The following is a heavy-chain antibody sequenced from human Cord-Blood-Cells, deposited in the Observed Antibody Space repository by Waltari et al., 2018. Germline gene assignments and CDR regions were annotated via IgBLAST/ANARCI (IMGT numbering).Heavy chain of an antibody. Sequence: QVQLVQSGAEVKKPGASVKVSCKASGYTFTSYAMHWVRQAPGQRLEWMGWINAGNGNTKYSQKFQGRVTITRDTSASTAYMELSSLRSEDTAVYYCARPVVPAANSLYYYYGMDVWGQGTTVTVSS. D-gene: IGHD2-2*01. V-gene: IGHV1-3*01. CDR2: INAGNGNT. CDR1: GYTFTSYA. CDR3: ARPVVPAANSLYYYYGMDV. J-gene: IGHJ6*02.